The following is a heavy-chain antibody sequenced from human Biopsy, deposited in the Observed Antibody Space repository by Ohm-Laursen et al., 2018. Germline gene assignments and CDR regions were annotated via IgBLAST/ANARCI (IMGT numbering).Heavy chain of an antibody. D-gene: IGHD3-9*01. CDR1: GYTFAGYY. J-gene: IGHJ6*02. CDR3: ARVPAYPSIDGYYGLDL. Sequence: GASVKVSCKASGYTFAGYYLHWVRQAPGHGLEWMGWINPNSGNANYAQSFQGRLTVTRDTSISTAYMELTSLTFDDTVIYYCARVPAYPSIDGYYGLDLWGQGTTVIVSS. CDR2: INPNSGNA. V-gene: IGHV1-2*02.